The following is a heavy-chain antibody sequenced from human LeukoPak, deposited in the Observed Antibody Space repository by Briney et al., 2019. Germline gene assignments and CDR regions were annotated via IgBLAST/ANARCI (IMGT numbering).Heavy chain of an antibody. V-gene: IGHV4-4*02. CDR3: AREGGPYRPLDY. CDR2: VNLQGNT. J-gene: IGHJ4*02. Sequence: SGTLSLTCGVSGGSISNTNWWTWVRQPPGKGLEWIGEVNLQGNTNCNPSLKSRVAISVDKSENHISLKLTSVTAADTAVYYCAREGGPYRPLDYSGQGTLVTVAS. CDR1: GGSISNTNW.